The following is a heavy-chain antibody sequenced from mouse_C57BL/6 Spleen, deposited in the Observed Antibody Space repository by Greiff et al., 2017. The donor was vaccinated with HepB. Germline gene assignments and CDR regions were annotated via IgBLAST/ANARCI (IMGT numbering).Heavy chain of an antibody. CDR1: GYAFSSSW. Sequence: VQVVESGPELVKPGASVKISCKASGYAFSSSWMNWVKQRPGKGLEWIGRIYPGDGDTNYNGKFKGKATLTADKSSSTAYMQLSSLTSEDSAVYFCAGDPAWFAYWGQGTLVTVSA. CDR3: AGDPAWFAY. CDR2: IYPGDGDT. J-gene: IGHJ3*01. D-gene: IGHD2-13*01. V-gene: IGHV1-82*01.